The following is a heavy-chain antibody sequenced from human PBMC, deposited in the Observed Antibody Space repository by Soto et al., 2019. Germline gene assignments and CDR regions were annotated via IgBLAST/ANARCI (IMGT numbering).Heavy chain of an antibody. J-gene: IGHJ6*02. CDR2: IWYDGSNK. D-gene: IGHD3-10*01. Sequence: QVQLVESGGGVVQPGRSLRLSCAASGFTLSSYGMHWVRQAPGKGLEWVAVIWYDGSNKYYADSVKGRFTISRDNSKNTLYLQMNSLRAEDTAVYYCARDEFLSNGMDVWGQGTTVTVSS. CDR3: ARDEFLSNGMDV. CDR1: GFTLSSYG. V-gene: IGHV3-33*01.